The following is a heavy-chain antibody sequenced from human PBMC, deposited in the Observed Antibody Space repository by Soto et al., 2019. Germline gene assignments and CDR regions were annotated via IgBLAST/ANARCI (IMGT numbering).Heavy chain of an antibody. CDR3: ARWSHYGSGTYP. CDR1: GYTFSDFA. J-gene: IGHJ3*01. V-gene: IGHV3-64*07. D-gene: IGHD3-10*01. CDR2: INGNGGTT. Sequence: EVQLVESGGTLVQPGGSLRLSCAASGYTFSDFAIHWVRQTPGKRLEYVSAINGNGGTTYYGDSVKGRFTISRDNSKNTAYLLMGSLRVEDTAVYYCARWSHYGSGTYPWGQGTLVTVS.